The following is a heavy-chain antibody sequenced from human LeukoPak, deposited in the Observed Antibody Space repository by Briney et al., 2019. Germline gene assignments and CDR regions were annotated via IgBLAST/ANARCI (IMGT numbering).Heavy chain of an antibody. V-gene: IGHV3-23*01. J-gene: IGHJ4*02. D-gene: IGHD3-10*01. Sequence: GGSLRLSCAGSGFPFSSYPISWVRQPPGKGLEWVSAITASGDSTYSADSVKGRFTISRDNSKNTLYLQMNSLRAEDTAVYYCAKDNRDYYIDYWGQGTLVTVSS. CDR3: AKDNRDYYIDY. CDR2: ITASGDST. CDR1: GFPFSSYP.